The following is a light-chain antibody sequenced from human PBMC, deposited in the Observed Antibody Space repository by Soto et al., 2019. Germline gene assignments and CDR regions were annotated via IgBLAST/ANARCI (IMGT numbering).Light chain of an antibody. CDR1: SSDVGGYNY. Sequence: QSALTQPASVSGSPGQSITISCTGTSSDVGGYNYVSWYQQHPGKAPKLMIYEVSNRPSGVSNRFSGSKSGNTASLTISGLQAEDEADDSCSSYTSSSTLDVVFGGGTKLTVL. CDR2: EVS. CDR3: SSYTSSSTLDVV. J-gene: IGLJ2*01. V-gene: IGLV2-14*01.